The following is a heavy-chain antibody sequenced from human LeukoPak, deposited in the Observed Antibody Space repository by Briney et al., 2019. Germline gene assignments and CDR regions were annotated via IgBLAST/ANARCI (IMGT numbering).Heavy chain of an antibody. CDR2: ISATGDDT. J-gene: IGHJ4*02. V-gene: IGHV3-23*01. CDR1: GFTFSSYA. D-gene: IGHD1-26*01. Sequence: PGGSLRLSCAASGFTFSSYAMSWVRQAPGEGLEWVSGISATGDDTYYANSVKGRFTISRDNSKNTLSLQMNSLRAEDTGVYYCAKEGAGIEGTGYFDNWGQGTLVTVSS. CDR3: AKEGAGIEGTGYFDN.